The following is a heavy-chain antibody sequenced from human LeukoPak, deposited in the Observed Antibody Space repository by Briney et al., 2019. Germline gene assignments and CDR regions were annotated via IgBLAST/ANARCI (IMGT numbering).Heavy chain of an antibody. V-gene: IGHV4-59*08. CDR3: ARRIYCSGGSCIDY. J-gene: IGHJ4*02. D-gene: IGHD2-15*01. CDR1: GGSISSYY. Sequence: PSETLSLTCTVSGGSISSYYWSWIRQPPGKGLEWIGSIYHSGSTYYNPSLKSRVTISVDTSKNQFSLKLSSVTAADTAVYYCARRIYCSGGSCIDYWGQGTLVTVSS. CDR2: IYHSGST.